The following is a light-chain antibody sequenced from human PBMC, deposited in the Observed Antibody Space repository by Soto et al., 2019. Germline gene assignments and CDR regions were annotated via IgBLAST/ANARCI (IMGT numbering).Light chain of an antibody. CDR3: HQRNK. V-gene: IGKV3-11*01. CDR2: DTS. Sequence: EFVFTQSPATLSLAPGEIATLSCRASQFLSSYLAWYQQKPGQPPRLLIYDTSNRATGIPARFSGSRSGTDFTLTISSLEPEDFGVYFCHQRNKFGQGTRLE. CDR1: QFLSSY. J-gene: IGKJ5*01.